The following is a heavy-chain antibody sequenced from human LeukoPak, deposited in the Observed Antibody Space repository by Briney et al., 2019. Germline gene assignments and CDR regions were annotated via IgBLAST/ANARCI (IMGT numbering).Heavy chain of an antibody. Sequence: PSETLSLTCTVSGGSVSSGSYYWSWIRQPPGKGLEWIGYIYYSGSTNYNPSLKSRVTISVDTSKNQFSLKLSSVTAADTAVYYCARIVVVVAAIDYWGQGTLVTVSS. CDR3: ARIVVVVAAIDY. CDR2: IYYSGST. V-gene: IGHV4-61*01. D-gene: IGHD2-15*01. CDR1: GGSVSSGSYY. J-gene: IGHJ4*02.